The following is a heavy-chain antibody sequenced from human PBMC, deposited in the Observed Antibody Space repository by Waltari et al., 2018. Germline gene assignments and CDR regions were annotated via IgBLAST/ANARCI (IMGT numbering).Heavy chain of an antibody. V-gene: IGHV4-4*07. CDR2: IYRSGGT. D-gene: IGHD2-21*02. CDR3: AREVRRDEDYGMDV. Sequence: QVQLQESGPGLVKPPETLSLTCSVSGGSISSYYWSWIRQPAGKGLEWIGRIYRSGGTNYNPSLKSRVTMSVDMSKNQFSLKLSSVTAADTAVYYGAREVRRDEDYGMDVWGQGTTVTVSS. CDR1: GGSISSYY. J-gene: IGHJ6*02.